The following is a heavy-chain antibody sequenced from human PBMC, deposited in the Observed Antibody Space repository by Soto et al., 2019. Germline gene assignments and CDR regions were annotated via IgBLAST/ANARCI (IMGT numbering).Heavy chain of an antibody. CDR1: GFTFSTYA. CDR3: AKPVQVGPHYHYGMDV. V-gene: IGHV3-23*01. Sequence: EVQRLESGGGLVQPGGSLRLSCAASGFTFSTYAMTWVRQAPGKGLQWVSAMSDSGDSTHYADSVQGRFTISRDNSENTLYLQMNSLRAEDTAMYYCAKPVQVGPHYHYGMDVWGQGTTVTVSS. CDR2: MSDSGDST. D-gene: IGHD3-10*01. J-gene: IGHJ6*02.